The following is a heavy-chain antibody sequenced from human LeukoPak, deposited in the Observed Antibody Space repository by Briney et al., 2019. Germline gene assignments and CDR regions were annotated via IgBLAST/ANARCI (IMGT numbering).Heavy chain of an antibody. V-gene: IGHV4-30-4*01. J-gene: IGHJ3*02. Sequence: SETLSLTCTVSGGSISSGDYYWSWIRQPPGKGLEWIGYIYYSGSTYYNPSLKSRVTISVDTSKNQFSLKLSSVTATDTAVYYCASYSRGNAFDIWGQGTMVTVSS. CDR2: IYYSGST. CDR1: GGSISSGDYY. D-gene: IGHD3-22*01. CDR3: ASYSRGNAFDI.